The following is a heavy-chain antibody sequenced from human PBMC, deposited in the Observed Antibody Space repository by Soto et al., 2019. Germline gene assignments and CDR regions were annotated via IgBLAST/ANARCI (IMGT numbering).Heavy chain of an antibody. Sequence: QVPLVQSGAEVKKPGSSVKVSCKASGGTFSSYAISWVRQAPGQGLVWMGGIIPIFGTSNYAQKFQGRVTITPDKSTSTAYMELSSLSSEDTAVYYCAREGYGGNSGFEYWGQGTLVTVSS. J-gene: IGHJ4*02. CDR3: AREGYGGNSGFEY. CDR1: GGTFSSYA. V-gene: IGHV1-69*06. CDR2: IIPIFGTS. D-gene: IGHD2-21*02.